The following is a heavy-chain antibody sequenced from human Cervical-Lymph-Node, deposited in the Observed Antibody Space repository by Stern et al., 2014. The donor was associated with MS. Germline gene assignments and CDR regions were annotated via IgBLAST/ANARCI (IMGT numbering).Heavy chain of an antibody. J-gene: IGHJ6*02. CDR3: AGYSSGSPSYYYYYGMDV. Sequence: EVQLVESGGGLIQPGGSLRLSCAASGFTVSSNYMSWVRQAPGKGLEWVSVIYSGGSTYYADSVKGRFTISRDNSKNTLYLQMNSLRAEDTAVYYCAGYSSGSPSYYYYYGMDVWGQGTTVTVSS. V-gene: IGHV3-53*01. CDR2: IYSGGST. CDR1: GFTVSSNY. D-gene: IGHD6-19*01.